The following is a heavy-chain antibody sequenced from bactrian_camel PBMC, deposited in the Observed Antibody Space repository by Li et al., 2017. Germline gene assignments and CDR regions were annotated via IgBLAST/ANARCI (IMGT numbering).Heavy chain of an antibody. D-gene: IGHD3*01. J-gene: IGHJ4*01. CDR1: GNSANPRC. CDR2: IYVGGRSV. V-gene: IGHV3S54*01. Sequence: QVQLVESGGGSVQPGGSLTLSCVVSGNSANPRCLAWFRQAPGKEREGVATIYVGGRSVYYDDSVKGRFTISRDNAKDTLYLQMNSLKIEDTAVYYCALGSSRQATMTARGKGTQVTVSS.